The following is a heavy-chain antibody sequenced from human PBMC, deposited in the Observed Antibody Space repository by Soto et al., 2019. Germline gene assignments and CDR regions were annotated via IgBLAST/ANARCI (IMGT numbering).Heavy chain of an antibody. Sequence: QVQLVESGGGVVQPGRSLRLSCAASGFTFSSYGMHWVRQAPGKGLEWVAVISYDGSNKYYADSVKGRFTISRDNSKNPLYLQMNSLRAEDTAVYYCAKEVNGNYYYYGMDVWGQGTTVTVSS. J-gene: IGHJ6*02. CDR3: AKEVNGNYYYYGMDV. CDR2: ISYDGSNK. V-gene: IGHV3-30*18. CDR1: GFTFSSYG.